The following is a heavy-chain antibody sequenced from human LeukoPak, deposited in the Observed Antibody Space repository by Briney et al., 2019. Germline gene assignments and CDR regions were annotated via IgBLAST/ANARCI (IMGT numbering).Heavy chain of an antibody. Sequence: ASVKVSCKASGYTFTGYYMHWVRQAPGQGLEWMGWINPNSGGTNYAQKFQGRVTMTRDTSINTAYMEVRRLTSDDTAVYYCARERGTLAVAGDAVDIWGQGTMVTVSS. V-gene: IGHV1-2*02. CDR1: GYTFTGYY. J-gene: IGHJ3*02. D-gene: IGHD6-19*01. CDR3: ARERGTLAVAGDAVDI. CDR2: INPNSGGT.